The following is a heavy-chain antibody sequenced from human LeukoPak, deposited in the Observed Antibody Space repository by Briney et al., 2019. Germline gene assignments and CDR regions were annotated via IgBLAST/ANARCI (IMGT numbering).Heavy chain of an antibody. CDR2: INPNSGGT. V-gene: IGHV1-2*02. CDR1: GYTFTCYY. D-gene: IGHD3-10*01. Sequence: ASVKVSCKASGYTFTCYYMHWVRQAPGQGLEWMGWINPNSGGTNYAQKFQGRVTMTRDTSISTAYMELSRLRSDDTAVYYCARGMITMVRGVSPFLGYWGQGTLVTVSS. J-gene: IGHJ4*02. CDR3: ARGMITMVRGVSPFLGY.